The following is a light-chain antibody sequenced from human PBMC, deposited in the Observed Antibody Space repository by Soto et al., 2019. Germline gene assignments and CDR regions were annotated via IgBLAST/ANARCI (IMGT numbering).Light chain of an antibody. V-gene: IGKV1-5*03. J-gene: IGKJ2*01. Sequence: DIQMTQSPSTLSASVGDRVTITCRASQNINTWLAWYQQKPGKAPTLLIYKASSLESGVPSRFSGSGSGTEFTLTISSLQPDDFATYYCQQYSSYSMYTFGQGTKLEIK. CDR2: KAS. CDR3: QQYSSYSMYT. CDR1: QNINTW.